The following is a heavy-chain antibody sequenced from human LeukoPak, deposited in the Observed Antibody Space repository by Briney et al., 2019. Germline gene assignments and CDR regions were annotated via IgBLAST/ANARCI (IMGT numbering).Heavy chain of an antibody. J-gene: IGHJ5*02. CDR2: IYYSGTT. V-gene: IGHV4-39*01. CDR1: GGSISSSNYY. Sequence: SETLSLTCTVSGGSISSSNYYWGWIRQPPGKGLEWIGTIYYSGTTYYNPSLESRVTIFEDTSKNQFSLKLSSVTAADTAVYYCARRYGSGSLGWFDPWGQGTLVTVSS. D-gene: IGHD3-10*01. CDR3: ARRYGSGSLGWFDP.